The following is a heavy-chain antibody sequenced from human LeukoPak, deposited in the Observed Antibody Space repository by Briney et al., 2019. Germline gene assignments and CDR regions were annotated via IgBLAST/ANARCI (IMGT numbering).Heavy chain of an antibody. CDR2: IYTSGTA. CDR1: GGSIGSDY. J-gene: IGHJ3*02. CDR3: AGEAGGGYARAFDI. V-gene: IGHV4-4*07. Sequence: SETLSLTCTVSGGSIGSDYWTWIRQPAGEGLEWIGRIYTSGTANYEPSLKSRVTMSVDTSKNQFSLKLSSVTAADTAVYYCAGEAGGGYARAFDIWGQGTMVTVSS. D-gene: IGHD5-12*01.